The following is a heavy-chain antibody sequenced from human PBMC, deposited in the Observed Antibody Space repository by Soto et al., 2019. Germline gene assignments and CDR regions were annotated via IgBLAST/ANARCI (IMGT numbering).Heavy chain of an antibody. J-gene: IGHJ4*02. D-gene: IGHD3-9*01. V-gene: IGHV4-34*01. CDR3: ARGGRYFDWLSKYYFDY. CDR1: GGSFSGYY. CDR2: INHSGST. Sequence: PSETLSLTCAVYGGSFSGYYWSWIRQPPGKGLEWIGEINHSGSTNYNPSLKSRVTISVDTSKNQFSLKLSSVTAADTAVYYCARGGRYFDWLSKYYFDYWGQGTLVTVSS.